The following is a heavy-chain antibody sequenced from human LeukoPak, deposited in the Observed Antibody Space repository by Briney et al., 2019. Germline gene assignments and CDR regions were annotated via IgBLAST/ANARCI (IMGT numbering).Heavy chain of an antibody. Sequence: PSETLSLTCAVYGGSFSGYYWSWIRQPPGKGLEWIGEINHSGSTNYNPSLKSRVTISVDTSKNQFSLKLSSVTAADTAVYYYARRRPRIAAAGTIDYWGQGTLVTVSS. CDR2: INHSGST. V-gene: IGHV4-34*01. J-gene: IGHJ4*02. CDR1: GGSFSGYY. D-gene: IGHD6-13*01. CDR3: ARRRPRIAAAGTIDY.